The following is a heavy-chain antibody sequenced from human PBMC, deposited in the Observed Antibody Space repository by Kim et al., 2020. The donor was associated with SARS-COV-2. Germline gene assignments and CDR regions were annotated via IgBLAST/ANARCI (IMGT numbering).Heavy chain of an antibody. D-gene: IGHD3-3*01. CDR1: GFTFSDYW. Sequence: GGSLRLSCVTSGFTFSDYWMTWVRQAPGKGLEWLGNIKEDGSETYYEDFVKGRFTVSRVNAKNSLYLQMNSLRAEDTAVYFCVRESFFGSGGFHYFDSWGQGTLVTVFS. J-gene: IGHJ4*02. CDR2: IKEDGSET. CDR3: VRESFFGSGGFHYFDS. V-gene: IGHV3-7*01.